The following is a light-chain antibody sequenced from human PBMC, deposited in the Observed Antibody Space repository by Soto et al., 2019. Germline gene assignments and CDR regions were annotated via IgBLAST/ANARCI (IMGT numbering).Light chain of an antibody. Sequence: DIQMTQSPSTLSASVGDRVTITCRASQSVSSGLAWYQQKPGKAPKLLIYKASNLESGVPSRFSCSGSATEFTLTISSLQPDDFATYYCQQHNTYSRTFGQGTKVEIK. J-gene: IGKJ1*01. CDR2: KAS. V-gene: IGKV1-5*03. CDR3: QQHNTYSRT. CDR1: QSVSSG.